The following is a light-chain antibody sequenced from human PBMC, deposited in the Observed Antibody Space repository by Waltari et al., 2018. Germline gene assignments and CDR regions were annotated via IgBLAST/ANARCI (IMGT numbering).Light chain of an antibody. CDR3: QQYDNLLFT. J-gene: IGKJ3*01. CDR1: QDISNY. V-gene: IGKV1-33*01. CDR2: DAS. Sequence: DLQMTQSPYSLSASVGNRVTITCQASQDISNYLNWYQQKPGKAPKLLIYDASNLETGVPSRFSGSGSGTDFTFTISSLQPEDIATYYCQQYDNLLFTFGPGTKVDIK.